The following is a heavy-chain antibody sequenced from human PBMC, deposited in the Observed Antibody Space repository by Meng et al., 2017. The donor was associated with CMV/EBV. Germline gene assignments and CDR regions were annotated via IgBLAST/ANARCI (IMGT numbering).Heavy chain of an antibody. D-gene: IGHD2-2*01. Sequence: SETLSLTCTVSGGSISSGGHYWSWIRQHPGKGLEWIGYIYYSGSTYYNPSLKSRVTISVDTSKNQFSLKLSSVTAADTAVYYCARVRLVGDAFDIWGQGTMVTVSS. CDR2: IYYSGST. V-gene: IGHV4-31*03. J-gene: IGHJ3*02. CDR3: ARVRLVGDAFDI. CDR1: GGSISSGGHY.